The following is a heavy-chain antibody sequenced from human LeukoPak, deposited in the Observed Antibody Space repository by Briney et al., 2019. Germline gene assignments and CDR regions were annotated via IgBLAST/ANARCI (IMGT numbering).Heavy chain of an antibody. D-gene: IGHD3-16*02. CDR1: GGSFSGYC. Sequence: SETLSLTCAVYGGSFSGYCWSWIRQPPGKGLEWIGEINHSGSTNYNPSLKSRVTISVDTSKNQFSLKLSSVTAADTAVYYCARRAAYDYVWGSYRFTPGYFDYWGQGTLVTVSS. CDR2: INHSGST. J-gene: IGHJ4*02. V-gene: IGHV4-34*01. CDR3: ARRAAYDYVWGSYRFTPGYFDY.